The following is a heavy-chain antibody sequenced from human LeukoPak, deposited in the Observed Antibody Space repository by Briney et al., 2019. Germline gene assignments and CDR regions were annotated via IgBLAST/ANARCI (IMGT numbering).Heavy chain of an antibody. V-gene: IGHV4-59*01. CDR1: GGSISSYY. CDR3: ARDQSWITMVRGAVYYGMDV. D-gene: IGHD3-10*01. J-gene: IGHJ6*04. Sequence: SETLSLTCTVSGGSISSYYWSWIRQPPGKGLEWIGYIYYSGSTYYNPSLKSRVTISVDTSKNQFSLKLSSVTAADTAVYYCARDQSWITMVRGAVYYGMDVWGKGTTVTVSS. CDR2: IYYSGST.